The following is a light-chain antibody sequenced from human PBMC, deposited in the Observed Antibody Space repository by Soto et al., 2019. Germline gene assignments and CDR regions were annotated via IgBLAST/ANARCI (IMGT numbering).Light chain of an antibody. CDR2: GAS. CDR3: QQRSKWPRNT. CDR1: QSVSSSY. V-gene: IGKV3D-20*02. Sequence: EIVLTQPPGTLSLSPGERATLSCRASQSVSSSYLAWYQQKPGQAPRLLIYGASSRATGIPARFSGSGSGTDFTLTISSLEPEDFAVYYCQQRSKWPRNTFGQGTRREI. J-gene: IGKJ5*01.